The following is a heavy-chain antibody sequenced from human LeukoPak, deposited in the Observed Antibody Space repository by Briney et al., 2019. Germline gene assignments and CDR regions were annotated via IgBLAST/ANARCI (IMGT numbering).Heavy chain of an antibody. CDR1: GDSVSSNSAA. D-gene: IGHD1-26*01. CDR2: TYFRSKWYN. Sequence: SQTLSLTCAISGDSVSSNSAAWNWIRQSPSRGLEWLGRTYFRSKWYNDFAVSVKSRITINADTSKNLFSLQLNSVIPEDTAAYYCARDGGSYYYFDYWGQGILVTVSS. V-gene: IGHV6-1*01. CDR3: ARDGGSYYYFDY. J-gene: IGHJ4*02.